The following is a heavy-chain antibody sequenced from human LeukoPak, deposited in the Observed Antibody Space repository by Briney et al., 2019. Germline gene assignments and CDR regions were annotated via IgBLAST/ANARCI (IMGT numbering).Heavy chain of an antibody. J-gene: IGHJ4*02. Sequence: PAETLSLTCTVSGGSISSSTYYWGWIRQAPGKGLEWIRTIYYDGSGYNNPSLKSRVTIFVDTSKNHFSLRLSSLTAADTAVYYCARWQSSGAYFDYWGQGALVTVSS. CDR2: IYYDGSG. V-gene: IGHV4-39*02. CDR3: ARWQSSGAYFDY. CDR1: GGSISSSTYY. D-gene: IGHD3-10*01.